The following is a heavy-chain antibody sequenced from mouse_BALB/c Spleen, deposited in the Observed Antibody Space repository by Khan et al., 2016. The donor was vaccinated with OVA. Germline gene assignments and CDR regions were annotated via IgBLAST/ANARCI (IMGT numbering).Heavy chain of an antibody. CDR3: TKGNYGWFAY. CDR1: GFTFSSFV. J-gene: IGHJ3*01. Sequence: EVELVESGGGLVEPGGSLKLSCAASGFTFSSFVMSWVRQTPEKRLEWVATISSAATYTYYPDRVKGRFTISRDNAKHNLYLQMNSTRSDDTAIYYCTKGNYGWFAYWGQGTLVTVST. D-gene: IGHD2-1*01. V-gene: IGHV5-9-1*01. CDR2: ISSAATYT.